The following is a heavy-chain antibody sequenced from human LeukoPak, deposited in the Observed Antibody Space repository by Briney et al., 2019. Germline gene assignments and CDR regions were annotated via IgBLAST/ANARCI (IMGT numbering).Heavy chain of an antibody. D-gene: IGHD3-3*01. CDR3: ARETTIFGVVIDY. Sequence: AGGSLRLSCAASGFTVSSNYMSWVRQAPGKGLEWVSVIYSGGRTYYADSVKGRFTISRDNSKNTLYLQMNSLRAEDTAVYYCARETTIFGVVIDYWGQGTLVTVSS. CDR1: GFTVSSNY. J-gene: IGHJ4*02. CDR2: IYSGGRT. V-gene: IGHV3-66*02.